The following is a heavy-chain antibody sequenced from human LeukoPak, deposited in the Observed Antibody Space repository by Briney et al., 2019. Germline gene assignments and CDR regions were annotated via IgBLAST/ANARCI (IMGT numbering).Heavy chain of an antibody. CDR1: EFTFSSNG. CDR2: KWYDGTNK. D-gene: IGHD3-10*01. Sequence: GGSLRLSCAASEFTFSSNGMYWVRQAPGKGLEWVAVKWYDGTNKYYADSVKGRFTISRDNSKNTLYLQMNSLRAEDTAVYYCARQSGSTWYLDYWGQGTLVTVSS. CDR3: ARQSGSTWYLDY. J-gene: IGHJ4*02. V-gene: IGHV3-33*01.